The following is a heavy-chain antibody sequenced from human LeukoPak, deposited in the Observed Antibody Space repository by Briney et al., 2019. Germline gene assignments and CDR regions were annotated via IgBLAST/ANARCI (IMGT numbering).Heavy chain of an antibody. J-gene: IGHJ4*02. Sequence: GGSLRLSCAASGFTFSSFAMHWVRQAPGKGLEWVAFISSDGSNKYYADSLKGRFTISRDNSKNTLYLQMNILRAEDTTLYYCVRDGDWGLGSYFGYWGQGTLVTVSS. CDR1: GFTFSSFA. CDR3: VRDGDWGLGSYFGY. CDR2: ISSDGSNK. V-gene: IGHV3-30*04. D-gene: IGHD7-27*01.